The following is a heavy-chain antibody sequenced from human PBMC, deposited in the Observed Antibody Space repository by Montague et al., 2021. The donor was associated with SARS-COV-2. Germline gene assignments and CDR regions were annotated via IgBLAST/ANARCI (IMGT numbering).Heavy chain of an antibody. D-gene: IGHD6-13*01. CDR2: IKQDGSEK. J-gene: IGHJ3*02. CDR1: GFTFSSYW. Sequence: SLRLSCAASGFTFSSYWMSWVRQAPGKGLEWVANIKQDGSEKYYVDSVKGRFTISRDNAKNSLYLQMNSLRAEDTAVYYCARDPYSSSWFDAFDIWGQGKMVTVSS. V-gene: IGHV3-7*01. CDR3: ARDPYSSSWFDAFDI.